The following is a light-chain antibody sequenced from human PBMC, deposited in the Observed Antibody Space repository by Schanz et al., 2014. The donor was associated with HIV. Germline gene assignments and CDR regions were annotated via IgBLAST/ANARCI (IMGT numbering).Light chain of an antibody. CDR3: TSYAGRNGLV. CDR2: EVS. Sequence: QSALTQPASVSGSPGQSITISCTGTSSDVGGYNYVSWYQQHPGKAPKLMIYEVSKRPSGVPNRFSGSKSGNTASLTVSGLQAEDEADYYCTSYAGRNGLVFGGGTKLTVL. J-gene: IGLJ2*01. CDR1: SSDVGGYNY. V-gene: IGLV2-8*01.